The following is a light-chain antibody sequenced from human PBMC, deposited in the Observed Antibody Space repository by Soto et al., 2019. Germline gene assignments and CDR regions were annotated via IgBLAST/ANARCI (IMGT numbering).Light chain of an antibody. J-gene: IGKJ3*01. Sequence: EIVMTQSPATLSVSPGEGATLPCRSSQSVSSNLAWYQQKPGQAPRLLIYGASPRATGIPARFSGSVSGTEFTLTISSLQSEDFAVYYCQQYNNWAGTFGPGTKVDIK. CDR1: QSVSSN. CDR2: GAS. CDR3: QQYNNWAGT. V-gene: IGKV3-15*01.